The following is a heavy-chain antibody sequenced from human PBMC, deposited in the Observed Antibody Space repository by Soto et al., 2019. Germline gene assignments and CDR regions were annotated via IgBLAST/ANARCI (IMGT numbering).Heavy chain of an antibody. CDR2: IKQDGSEK. CDR3: ARDGLYYYYYMDV. J-gene: IGHJ6*03. V-gene: IGHV3-7*01. CDR1: GFTFSSYW. Sequence: LSLTCAASGFTFSSYWMSWVRQAPGKGLEWVVNIKQDGSEKYYVDSVKGRFTISRDNAKNSLYLQMNSLRAEDTAVYYCARDGLYYYYYMDVWGKGTTVTVSS.